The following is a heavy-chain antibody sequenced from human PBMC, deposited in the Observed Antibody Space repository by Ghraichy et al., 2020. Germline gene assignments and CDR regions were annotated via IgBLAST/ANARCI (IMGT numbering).Heavy chain of an antibody. CDR1: GFTFNTQI. Sequence: LNISCAASGFTFNTQIMVWVRQAPGKGLEWVSSISSTSRNIEYADSVKGRFTISRDNAKNSLYLQMDSLRDEDTALYFCARKDFYNSGTYYIPFFDDWCQGTLVTVSS. J-gene: IGHJ4*02. CDR2: ISSTSRNI. CDR3: ARKDFYNSGTYYIPFFDD. D-gene: IGHD3-10*01. V-gene: IGHV3-48*02.